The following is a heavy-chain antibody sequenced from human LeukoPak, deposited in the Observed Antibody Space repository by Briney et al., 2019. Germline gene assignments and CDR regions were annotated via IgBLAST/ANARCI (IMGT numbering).Heavy chain of an antibody. CDR1: GFTFSSYG. J-gene: IGHJ4*02. CDR3: ARDVLRTHHYFDY. Sequence: PGRSLRLSCAASGFTFSSYGMHWVRQAPGKGLEWVAVIWYDGSNKYYADSVKGRFTISRDNSKNTLYLQMNSLRAEDTAVYYCARDVLRTHHYFDYWGQGTLVTVSS. D-gene: IGHD4-17*01. CDR2: IWYDGSNK. V-gene: IGHV3-33*01.